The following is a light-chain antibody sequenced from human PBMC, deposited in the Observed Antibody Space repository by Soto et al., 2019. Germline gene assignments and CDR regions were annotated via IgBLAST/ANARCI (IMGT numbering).Light chain of an antibody. V-gene: IGLV2-23*01. Sequence: QSALSQPASVSGSPGQSITISCTGINSGVVNYEYVSWYQQFPDKAPKLIIYEGRERPSGVSDRFSGSKSDNAASLTISAHQTEDEAAYFSLSYGKVFGTGTKLTVL. J-gene: IGLJ1*01. CDR1: NSGVVNYEY. CDR3: LSYGKV. CDR2: EGR.